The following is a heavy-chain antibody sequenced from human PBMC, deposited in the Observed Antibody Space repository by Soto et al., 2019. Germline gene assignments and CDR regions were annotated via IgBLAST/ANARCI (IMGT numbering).Heavy chain of an antibody. D-gene: IGHD5-12*01. CDR1: GDTFTSYD. J-gene: IGHJ4*02. Sequence: ASVKVACKASGDTFTSYDMHWVRQAPGQGLEWMGIINPSGGSTSYAQKFQGRVTMTRDTSTSTVYMELSSLRSEDTAVYYCASDIVATTLDYWGQGTLVTVSS. V-gene: IGHV1-46*01. CDR2: INPSGGST. CDR3: ASDIVATTLDY.